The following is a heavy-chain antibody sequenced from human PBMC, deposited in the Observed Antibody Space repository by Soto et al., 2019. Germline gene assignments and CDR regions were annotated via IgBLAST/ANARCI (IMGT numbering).Heavy chain of an antibody. CDR3: ARGDLADILVVVCAWSVEYGIDI. J-gene: IGHJ6*02. CDR2: IAYDGSNA. V-gene: IGHV3-30-3*01. Sequence: QVQLVESGGGVVQPGGSLRLSCAASGFTFRNYAMHWVRQAPGKGLECLAVIAYDGSNAFYRDSVKGRFTISRDNSKNTLYLHMNSLRSEDTGVYYCARGDLADILVVVCAWSVEYGIDIWGQGTTVTVS. CDR1: GFTFRNYA. D-gene: IGHD2-15*01.